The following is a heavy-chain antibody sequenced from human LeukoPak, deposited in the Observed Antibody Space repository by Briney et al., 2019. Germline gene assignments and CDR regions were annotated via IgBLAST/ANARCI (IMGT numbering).Heavy chain of an antibody. Sequence: PSETLSLTCTVSGGSIFSSYWSWIRQPAGKGLEWIGRIYTTGTTNCNPSLKSRVAMSVDTSKNQFSLKLTSMTAADTAIFYCARENDDYTFTWGQGILVTVSS. D-gene: IGHD4-17*01. CDR3: ARENDDYTFT. CDR2: IYTTGTT. CDR1: GGSIFSSY. J-gene: IGHJ4*02. V-gene: IGHV4-4*07.